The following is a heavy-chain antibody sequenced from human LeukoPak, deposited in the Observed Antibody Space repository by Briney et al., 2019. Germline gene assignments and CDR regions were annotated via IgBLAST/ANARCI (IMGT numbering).Heavy chain of an antibody. J-gene: IGHJ5*02. D-gene: IGHD2-2*01. V-gene: IGHV1-2*02. CDR3: ARAGIVVVHYEDWELFDP. CDR2: INPNSGGT. CDR1: GYTFTGYY. Sequence: ASVKVSCKASGYTFTGYYMHWVRQAPGEGLEWMGWINPNSGGTNDAQKFQVRVTMTRDTSISTAYMELSRLRSDDTAVYYCARAGIVVVHYEDWELFDPWGQGTLVTVSS.